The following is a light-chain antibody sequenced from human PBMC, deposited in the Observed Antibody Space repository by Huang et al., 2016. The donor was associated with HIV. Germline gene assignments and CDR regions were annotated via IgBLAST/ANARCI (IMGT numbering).Light chain of an antibody. CDR2: WSS. CDR1: QSVLYSSNNNNY. CDR3: QQYFSTPLT. J-gene: IGKJ4*01. Sequence: IVVTQSPDSLAVSLGERAAINCKSSQSVLYSSNNNNYLAWYQQKPGQSPALLIYWSSSRAPGVPDRFNGSGSGTDFTLTISSLQAEDVALYYCQQYFSTPLTFGGGTRVDIK. V-gene: IGKV4-1*01.